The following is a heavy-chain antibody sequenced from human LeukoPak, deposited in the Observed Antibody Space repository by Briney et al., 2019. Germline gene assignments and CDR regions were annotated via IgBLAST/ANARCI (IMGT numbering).Heavy chain of an antibody. CDR1: GGTFSSYA. CDR3: AREGGQQTTVTTYDY. Sequence: ASVKVSCKASGGTFSSYAISWVRQAPGQGLEWMGGIIPIFGTANYAQESQGRVTITADESTSTAYMELSSLRSDDTAVYYCAREGGQQTTVTTYDYWGQGTLVTVSS. CDR2: IIPIFGTA. V-gene: IGHV1-69*13. J-gene: IGHJ4*02. D-gene: IGHD4-17*01.